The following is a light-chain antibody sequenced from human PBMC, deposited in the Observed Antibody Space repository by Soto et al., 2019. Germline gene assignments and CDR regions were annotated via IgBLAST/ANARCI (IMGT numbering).Light chain of an antibody. V-gene: IGLV2-11*01. CDR1: SNDVGGHSH. Sequence: QSALTQPRSVSGSPGQSVTISCTGTSNDVGGHSHVSWYQQHPGKAPKVMIYDVTKRPSGVPDRFSGSKSGNTASLTISGRQAEDEAEYHCCSYAGTNTLIFGRGTKLSVL. CDR2: DVT. J-gene: IGLJ2*01. CDR3: CSYAGTNTLI.